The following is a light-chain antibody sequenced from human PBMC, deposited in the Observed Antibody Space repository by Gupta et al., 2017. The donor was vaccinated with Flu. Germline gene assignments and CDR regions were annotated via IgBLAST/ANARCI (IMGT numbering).Light chain of an antibody. V-gene: IGLV2-8*01. CDR2: EDT. J-gene: IGLJ2*01. CDR3: TSYKGSRTWEV. CDR1: SSDVGGYNI. Sequence: QSALTQPPSASVSPGQSVTISCTGSSSDVGGYNIVSWYQQHPGTPPNHLMYEDTRRPSGVPARFSGSKSGTPASLAVYGLRAEDEADYYCTSYKGSRTWEVFGRGNKLTVL.